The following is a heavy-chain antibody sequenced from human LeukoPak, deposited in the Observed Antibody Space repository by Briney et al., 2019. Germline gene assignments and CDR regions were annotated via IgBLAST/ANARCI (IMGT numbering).Heavy chain of an antibody. D-gene: IGHD6-13*01. V-gene: IGHV3-11*01. J-gene: IGHJ4*02. CDR2: ISDSGATI. CDR3: AKAPASPSDISSWYRDYFDY. Sequence: PGGSLRLSCAASGFTFSDYYMSWIRQAPGKGLESISYISDSGATIYYADSVKGRFTVSRDNAENSLYLLMSSLRAEDTAVYYCAKAPASPSDISSWYRDYFDYCGQGTLVTVSS. CDR1: GFTFSDYY.